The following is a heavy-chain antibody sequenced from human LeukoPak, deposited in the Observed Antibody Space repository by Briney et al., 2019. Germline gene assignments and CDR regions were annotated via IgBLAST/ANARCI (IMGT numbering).Heavy chain of an antibody. CDR2: ISSSGSTI. CDR3: ARDSGWYPRVGWFDP. Sequence: GGSLRLSCAASGFTFSDYYMSWIRQAPGKGLEWVSYISSSGSTIYYADSVKGRFTISRDNAKNSLYLQMNSVRAEDTAVYYCARDSGWYPRVGWFDPWGQGTLVTVSS. J-gene: IGHJ5*02. CDR1: GFTFSDYY. V-gene: IGHV3-11*04. D-gene: IGHD6-19*01.